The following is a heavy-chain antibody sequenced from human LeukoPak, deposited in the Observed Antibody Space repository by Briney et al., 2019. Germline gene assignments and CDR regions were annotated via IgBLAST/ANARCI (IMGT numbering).Heavy chain of an antibody. Sequence: SGGSLRLSCAASGFTFSSYAMHWVRQAPGKGLEYVSTISTNGGRTYYANSVKGRSTISRDNSKNTVYLQMGSLRAEDMAVYYCARERRGDEAFDIWGQGTMVTVSS. CDR2: ISTNGGRT. V-gene: IGHV3-64*01. CDR1: GFTFSSYA. CDR3: ARERRGDEAFDI. D-gene: IGHD3-16*01. J-gene: IGHJ3*02.